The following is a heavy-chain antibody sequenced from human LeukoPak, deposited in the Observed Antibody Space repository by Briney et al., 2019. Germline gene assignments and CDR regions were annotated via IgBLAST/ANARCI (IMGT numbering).Heavy chain of an antibody. CDR1: GFTFNNFA. CDR2: ISGSGGNT. Sequence: PGGSLRLSCAASGFTFNNFAMSWVRQAPGKGLEWVSGISGSGGNTHYADSVKGRFTISRDNSKYMLYLQMNSLRAEDTAVYYCAKGLRGSSYDYWGQGTLVTVSS. J-gene: IGHJ4*02. V-gene: IGHV3-23*01. D-gene: IGHD6-13*01. CDR3: AKGLRGSSYDY.